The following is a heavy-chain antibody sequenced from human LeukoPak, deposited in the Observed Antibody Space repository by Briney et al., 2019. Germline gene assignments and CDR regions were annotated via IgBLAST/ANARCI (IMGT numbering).Heavy chain of an antibody. J-gene: IGHJ4*02. Sequence: SSETLSLTCSVSGGSLGSHYWSWIRQPPGKGLELIGHIHDTGSTFYNPSLRGRVTISLDTSNNQFSLKLTSMTAADTAVYYCARFSSGCSTSSCYLTYWGQGTLVTVS. CDR2: IHDTGST. CDR1: GGSLGSHY. D-gene: IGHD2-2*01. V-gene: IGHV4-59*11. CDR3: ARFSSGCSTSSCYLTY.